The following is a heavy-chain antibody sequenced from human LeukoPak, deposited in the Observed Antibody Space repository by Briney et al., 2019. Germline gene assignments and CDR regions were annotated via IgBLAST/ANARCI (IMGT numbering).Heavy chain of an antibody. CDR1: GGSISSDSYL. D-gene: IGHD3-9*01. CDR2: ILSSGST. Sequence: PSQTLSLTCTLSGGSISSDSYLWTWIRQPAGKGLEWIGRILSSGSTNYNPSLRSRVTLSVDTSKKRFSLDIISVTAADTAVYYCAVRKTGYPLDIWGQGTMVTVSS. V-gene: IGHV4-61*02. CDR3: AVRKTGYPLDI. J-gene: IGHJ3*02.